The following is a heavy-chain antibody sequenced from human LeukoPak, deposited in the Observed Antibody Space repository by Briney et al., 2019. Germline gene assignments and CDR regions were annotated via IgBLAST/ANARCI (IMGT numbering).Heavy chain of an antibody. V-gene: IGHV3-30*04. Sequence: PGRSLRLSCAASEFTFSSYAMHWVRQAPGKGLEWVAIISYDGSKKYHADSVKGRFTISRDNSKNTLYLQMNSLRAEDTAVYYCARDAGGLAFDIWGQGTMVTVSS. CDR2: ISYDGSKK. D-gene: IGHD3-10*01. CDR3: ARDAGGLAFDI. CDR1: EFTFSSYA. J-gene: IGHJ3*02.